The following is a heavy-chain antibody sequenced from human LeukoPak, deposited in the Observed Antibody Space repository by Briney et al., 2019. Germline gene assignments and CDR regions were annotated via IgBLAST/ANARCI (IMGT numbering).Heavy chain of an antibody. CDR3: ARHNTYYYDSSGYYYLGAFDI. D-gene: IGHD3-22*01. Sequence: SENLSLTCTVSGGSISSYYWSWIRQPPGKGLEWIGYIYTSWSTNYNPSLKSRVTISVDTSKNQFSLKLSSVTAADTAVYYCARHNTYYYDSSGYYYLGAFDIWGQGTMVTVSS. V-gene: IGHV4-4*09. CDR2: IYTSWST. CDR1: GGSISSYY. J-gene: IGHJ3*02.